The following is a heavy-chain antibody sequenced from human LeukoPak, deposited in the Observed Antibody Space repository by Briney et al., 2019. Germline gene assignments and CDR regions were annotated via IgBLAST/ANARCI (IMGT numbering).Heavy chain of an antibody. Sequence: GGSLRLSGAASGFSFSRYPMGWVRKAPGKGLEWVSGISAGGDGTYHADPVKGRFTISRDNSKNTLYLQMNSLRAEDTAEYYCAKSLLTTATGTGRAFDIWGQGTMVTVSS. V-gene: IGHV3-23*01. CDR2: ISAGGDGT. CDR1: GFSFSRYP. D-gene: IGHD1-1*01. CDR3: AKSLLTTATGTGRAFDI. J-gene: IGHJ3*02.